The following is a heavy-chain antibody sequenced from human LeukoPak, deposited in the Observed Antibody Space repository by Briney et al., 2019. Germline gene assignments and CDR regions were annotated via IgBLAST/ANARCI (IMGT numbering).Heavy chain of an antibody. CDR1: GYSISSGYY. CDR3: ARNPWDDFWSGYPIIYFDY. V-gene: IGHV4-38-2*02. Sequence: ESGPTLVKPSETLSLTCTVSGYSISSGYYWGWIRQPPGKGLEWIGSIYHSGSTYYNPSLKSRVTISVDTSKNQFSLKLSSVTAADTAVYYCARNPWDDFWSGYPIIYFDYWGQGTLVTVSS. CDR2: IYHSGST. D-gene: IGHD3-3*01. J-gene: IGHJ4*02.